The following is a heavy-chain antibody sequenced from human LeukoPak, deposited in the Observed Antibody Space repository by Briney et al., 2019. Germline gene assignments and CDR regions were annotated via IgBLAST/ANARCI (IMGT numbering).Heavy chain of an antibody. D-gene: IGHD3-10*01. CDR3: ARRRGDYGSGELNI. J-gene: IGHJ3*02. V-gene: IGHV4-4*07. CDR2: IYTSGST. Sequence: KSSETLSLTCTVSGGSISSYYWSWIRQPAGKGLEWIGRIYTSGSTNYNPSLKSRVTMSVDTSKNQFSLRLSSVTAADTAVYYCARRRGDYGSGELNIWGQGTMVTVSS. CDR1: GGSISSYY.